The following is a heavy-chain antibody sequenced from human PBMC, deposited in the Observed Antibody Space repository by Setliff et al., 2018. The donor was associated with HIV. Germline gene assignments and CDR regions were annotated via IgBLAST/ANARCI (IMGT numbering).Heavy chain of an antibody. Sequence: SETLSLTCTVSGGSINSYYWNWIWQSPGKGLEWIGYIGYNGDTSYNPSLNSRVTLSVDRSKNQFSLKLSSVSAADTAVYYCARATWLVHPFPLYYFDYWGQGTLVTVSS. J-gene: IGHJ4*02. D-gene: IGHD6-19*01. CDR1: GGSINSYY. CDR2: IGYNGDT. V-gene: IGHV4-59*01. CDR3: ARATWLVHPFPLYYFDY.